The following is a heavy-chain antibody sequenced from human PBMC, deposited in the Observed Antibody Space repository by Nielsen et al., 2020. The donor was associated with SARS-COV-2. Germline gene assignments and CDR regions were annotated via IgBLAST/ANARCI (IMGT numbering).Heavy chain of an antibody. V-gene: IGHV4-39*07. Sequence: SETLSLTCSVSGGSITSSGHYWGWIRQPPGKGLEWIGSISYSGSTYYNPSPKSRVAISEDTSKNQFSLKLISVTPTDTAVYYCAMLVPSAMGKNWFDPWGQGTLVTVSS. D-gene: IGHD2-2*01. CDR1: GGSITSSGHY. CDR2: ISYSGST. CDR3: AMLVPSAMGKNWFDP. J-gene: IGHJ5*02.